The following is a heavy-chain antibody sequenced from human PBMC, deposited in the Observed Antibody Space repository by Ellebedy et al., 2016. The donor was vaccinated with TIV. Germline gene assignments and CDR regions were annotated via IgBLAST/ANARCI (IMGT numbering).Heavy chain of an antibody. D-gene: IGHD3-22*01. Sequence: ASVKVSXXASGYTFTSYGISWVRQAPGQGLEWMGWISAYNGNTNYAQKLQGRVTMTTDTSTSTAYMELRSLRSDDTAVYYCARDGAYYYYDIGGLFDIWGQGTMVTVSS. V-gene: IGHV1-18*04. CDR2: ISAYNGNT. CDR1: GYTFTSYG. J-gene: IGHJ3*02. CDR3: ARDGAYYYYDIGGLFDI.